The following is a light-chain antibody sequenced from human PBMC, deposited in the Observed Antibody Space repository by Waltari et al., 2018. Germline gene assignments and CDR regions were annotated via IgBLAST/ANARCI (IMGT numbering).Light chain of an antibody. J-gene: IGKJ3*01. CDR1: QIISSNY. CDR3: QQYDSLPLT. CDR2: GAS. Sequence: ESVLTQSPGTLSLSPGERATLSCRATQIISSNYLAWYQQKPGQAPRLLIYGASRRATGIPDRFSGSGSGTDFTLTISRLEPEDFAVYYCQQYDSLPLTFGPGTTVDLK. V-gene: IGKV3-20*01.